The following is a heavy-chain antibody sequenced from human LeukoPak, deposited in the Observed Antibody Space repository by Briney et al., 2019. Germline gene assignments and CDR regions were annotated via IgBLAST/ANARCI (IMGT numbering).Heavy chain of an antibody. D-gene: IGHD6-6*01. CDR3: ARRQQLVYYYYYMDV. CDR2: INPNSGGT. V-gene: IGHV1-2*02. Sequence: ASVKVSCKASGYTFTSYDINWVRQATGQGLEWMGWINPNSGGTNYAQKFQGRVTMTRDTSISTAYMELSRLRSDDTAVYYCARRQQLVYYYYYMDVWGKGTTVTVSS. CDR1: GYTFTSYD. J-gene: IGHJ6*03.